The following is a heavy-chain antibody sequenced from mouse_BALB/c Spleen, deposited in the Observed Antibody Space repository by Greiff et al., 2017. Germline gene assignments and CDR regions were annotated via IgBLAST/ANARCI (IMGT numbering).Heavy chain of an antibody. Sequence: DVQLQESGPGLVKPSQSLSLTCTVTGYSITSDYAWNWIRQFPGNKLEWMGYISYSGSTSYNPSLKSRISITRDTSKNQFFLQLNSVTTEDTATYYCARSDGYAMDYWGQGTSVTVSS. CDR2: ISYSGST. CDR1: GYSITSDYA. J-gene: IGHJ4*01. V-gene: IGHV3-2*02. CDR3: ARSDGYAMDY.